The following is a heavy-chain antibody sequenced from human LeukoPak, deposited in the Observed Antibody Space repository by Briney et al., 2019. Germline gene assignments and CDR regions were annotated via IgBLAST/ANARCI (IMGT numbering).Heavy chain of an antibody. Sequence: AGGSLRLSCAASGFTFSSYWMSWVRQAPGKGLEWVANIKQDGSEKYYVDSVEGRFTISRDNAKNSLYLQMNSLRAEDTAVYYCARDPYSSSWYYYYYYGMDVWGQGTTVTVSS. D-gene: IGHD6-13*01. V-gene: IGHV3-7*01. CDR1: GFTFSSYW. J-gene: IGHJ6*02. CDR2: IKQDGSEK. CDR3: ARDPYSSSWYYYYYYGMDV.